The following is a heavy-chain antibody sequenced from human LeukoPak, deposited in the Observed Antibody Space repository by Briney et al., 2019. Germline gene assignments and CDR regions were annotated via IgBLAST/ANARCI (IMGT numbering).Heavy chain of an antibody. CDR1: GGSISSSSYY. CDR3: ARVGSGSFDY. Sequence: SGTLSLTCTVSGGSISSSSYYWGWIRQPPGKGLEWIGSIYYSGSTYYNPSLKSRVTISVDTSKNQFSLKLSSVTAADTAIYYCARVGSGSFDYWGQGTLVTVSS. D-gene: IGHD6-19*01. J-gene: IGHJ4*02. CDR2: IYYSGST. V-gene: IGHV4-39*07.